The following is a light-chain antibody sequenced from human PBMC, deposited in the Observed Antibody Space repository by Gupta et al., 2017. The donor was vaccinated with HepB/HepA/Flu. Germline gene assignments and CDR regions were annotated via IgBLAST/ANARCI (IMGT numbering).Light chain of an antibody. J-gene: IGLJ1*01. Sequence: QSVLTQPPSVSGAPGQRVTISCTGSSSNIGAGYDVHWYQQLPGTAPKLLIYGNSNRPSGVPDRFSGSKSGTSASLAITGLHAEDEADYYCQSYDSNLSGYVFGTGTKVTVL. CDR2: GNS. CDR3: QSYDSNLSGYV. V-gene: IGLV1-40*01. CDR1: SSNIGAGYD.